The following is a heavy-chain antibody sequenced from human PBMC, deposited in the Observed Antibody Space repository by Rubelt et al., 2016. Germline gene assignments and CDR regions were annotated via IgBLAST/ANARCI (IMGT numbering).Heavy chain of an antibody. Sequence: QVQLQESGPGLVKPSETLSLTCTVSGYSITKCFHWGWIRQPPGKGLEWIGNIHHGGNTYSNPSLKSRVTLSVDSANNQYPLKRSSVTAAETAGYYCARGNVVGILDGFEIWGQGTTVTVSS. J-gene: IGHJ3*02. D-gene: IGHD2-21*01. CDR2: IHHGGNT. V-gene: IGHV4-38-2*02. CDR1: GYSITKCFH. CDR3: ARGNVVGILDGFEI.